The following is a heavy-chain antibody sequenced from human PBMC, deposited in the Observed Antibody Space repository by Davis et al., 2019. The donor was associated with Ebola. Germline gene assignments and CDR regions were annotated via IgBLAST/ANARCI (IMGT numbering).Heavy chain of an antibody. D-gene: IGHD6-25*01. V-gene: IGHV3-7*01. CDR1: GFTFSNAW. CDR2: IKQDGSEK. J-gene: IGHJ6*02. Sequence: GESLKISCAASGFTFSNAWMNWVRQAPGKGLEWVANIKQDGSEKYYVDSVKGRFTISRDNAKNSLYLQMNSLRAEDTAVYYCARDDRRLSYYYYGMDVWGQGTTVTVSS. CDR3: ARDDRRLSYYYYGMDV.